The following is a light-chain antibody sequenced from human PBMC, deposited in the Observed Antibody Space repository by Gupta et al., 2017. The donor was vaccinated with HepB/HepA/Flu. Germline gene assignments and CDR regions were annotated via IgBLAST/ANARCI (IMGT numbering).Light chain of an antibody. CDR1: SSDVGSYNL. J-gene: IGLJ1*01. V-gene: IGLV2-23*02. Sequence: QSALTQPAAASGSPGQAITISCTGTSSDVGSYNLVSWYQQHPGKAPKLMMYEVSKRPSGVSNRFSGSKTGNTASLTVSGLQAEDEADDYCCSYAGSSTFGFGTGTKVTV. CDR2: EVS. CDR3: CSYAGSSTFG.